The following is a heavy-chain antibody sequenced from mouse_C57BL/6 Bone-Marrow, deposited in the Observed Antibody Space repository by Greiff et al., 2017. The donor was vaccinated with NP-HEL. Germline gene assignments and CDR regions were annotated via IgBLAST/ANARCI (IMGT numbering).Heavy chain of an antibody. Sequence: VQLQQSGAELVKPGASVKLSCKASGYAFSSYWMNWVKERPGKGLEWIGQIYPGDGDTKYNGKFKGQATLTADKSSSTAYMQGSSLTSEDSAVYFGAGDGYGSSRFRSAMDNWGRGTSVTVSS. CDR1: GYAFSSYW. J-gene: IGHJ4*01. CDR3: AGDGYGSSRFRSAMDN. D-gene: IGHD1-1*01. CDR2: IYPGDGDT. V-gene: IGHV1-80*01.